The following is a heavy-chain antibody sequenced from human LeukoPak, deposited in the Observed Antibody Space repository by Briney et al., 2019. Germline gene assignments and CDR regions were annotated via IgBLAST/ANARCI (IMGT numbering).Heavy chain of an antibody. CDR3: ARRTRNRGGNIYYYYYYMDV. D-gene: IGHD3-10*01. J-gene: IGHJ6*03. V-gene: IGHV4-39*01. CDR2: IYHSGST. CDR1: GGSISSSSYY. Sequence: SETLSLTCTVSGGSISSSSYYWGWIRQPPGKGLEWIGSIYHSGSTYYNPSLKSRVTISVDTSKNQFSLKLSSVTAADTAVYYCARRTRNRGGNIYYYYYYMDVWGKGTTVTISS.